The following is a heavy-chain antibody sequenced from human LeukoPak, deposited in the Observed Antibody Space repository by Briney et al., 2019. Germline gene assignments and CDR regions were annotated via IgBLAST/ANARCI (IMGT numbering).Heavy chain of an antibody. Sequence: SETLSLTCTVAGRSISSSSYDWGWTRQHPGNGLEWTRSIYYGGTTYYNSSVKRRCTISVDTSKNQFSLKLRSVTAADTAVYYCARVTGYMIEDYFDYWGQGTLVTVSS. CDR2: IYYGGTT. CDR3: ARVTGYMIEDYFDY. D-gene: IGHD3-22*01. J-gene: IGHJ4*02. CDR1: GRSISSSSYD. V-gene: IGHV4-39*07.